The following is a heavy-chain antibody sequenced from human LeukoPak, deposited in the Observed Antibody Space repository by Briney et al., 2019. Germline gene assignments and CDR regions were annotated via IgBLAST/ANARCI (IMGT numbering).Heavy chain of an antibody. D-gene: IGHD3-10*01. CDR2: IYTSGST. J-gene: IGHJ3*02. CDR1: GGSISSGSYY. CDR3: ARVPPWFGGPPGAFDI. Sequence: PSQTLSLTCTVSGGSISSGSYYWSWIPQPAGKGLEWIGRIYTSGSTNYNPSLKSRVTISVDTSKNQFSPKLSSVTAADTAVYYCARVPPWFGGPPGAFDIWGQGTMVTVSS. V-gene: IGHV4-61*02.